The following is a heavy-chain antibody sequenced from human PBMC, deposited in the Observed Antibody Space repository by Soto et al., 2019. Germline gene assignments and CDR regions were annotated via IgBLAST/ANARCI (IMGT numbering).Heavy chain of an antibody. J-gene: IGHJ4*02. D-gene: IGHD6-19*01. V-gene: IGHV1-69*12. CDR3: ARVIGGSGWYGSFGS. Sequence: QVQLMQSGAGVKKLGPSVRASSRASGGSFSGYAINGVHRAPGQGLGWMGGIIPMFGTPNYAQKFQGRVTITADESTNTAYMELGSLRSEDTAVYYCARVIGGSGWYGSFGSWGQGTLVTVSS. CDR2: IIPMFGTP. CDR1: GGSFSGYA.